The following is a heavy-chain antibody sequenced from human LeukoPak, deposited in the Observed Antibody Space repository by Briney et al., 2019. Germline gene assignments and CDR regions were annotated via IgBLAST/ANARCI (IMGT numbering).Heavy chain of an antibody. CDR2: INPNSGGT. J-gene: IGHJ4*02. CDR3: ARQPLFGVVIIEPFDY. CDR1: GYTFTGYY. V-gene: IGHV1-2*02. D-gene: IGHD3-3*01. Sequence: GASVKVSCKASGYTFTGYYMHWVRQAPGQGLEWMGWINPNSGGTNYAQKCHGRVTITRDTSISTAYLELSRLRSDDTAVYYCARQPLFGVVIIEPFDYWGQGTLVTVSS.